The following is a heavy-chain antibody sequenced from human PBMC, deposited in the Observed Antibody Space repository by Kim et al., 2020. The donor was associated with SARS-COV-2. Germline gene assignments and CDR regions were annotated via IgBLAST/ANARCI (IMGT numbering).Heavy chain of an antibody. CDR2: ISNSSSYI. CDR1: GFTFSSYS. V-gene: IGHV3-21*01. Sequence: GGSLRLSCAASGFTFSSYSMNWVRQAPGKGLEWVSSISNSSSYIYYADSVKGRFTISRDNAKNSLYLQMNSLRAEDTAVYYCARGEFGGVITMVRGVAADDAFDIWGQGTMVTVSS. CDR3: ARGEFGGVITMVRGVAADDAFDI. J-gene: IGHJ3*02. D-gene: IGHD3-10*01.